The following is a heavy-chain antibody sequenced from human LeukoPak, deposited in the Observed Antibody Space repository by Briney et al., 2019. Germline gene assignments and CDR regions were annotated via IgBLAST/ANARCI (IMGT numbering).Heavy chain of an antibody. CDR3: ASEEAYCGGDCWSRYFDL. J-gene: IGHJ2*01. CDR2: MNPNSGNT. CDR1: GYTFTSYD. V-gene: IGHV1-8*01. D-gene: IGHD2-21*02. Sequence: ASVKVSCKASGYTFTSYDINWVRQATGQGLEWMGWMNPNSGNTGYAQKFQGRVSITRDMSTSTIYMELSSLRSDDTAVYYCASEEAYCGGDCWSRYFDLWGRGTLVTVSS.